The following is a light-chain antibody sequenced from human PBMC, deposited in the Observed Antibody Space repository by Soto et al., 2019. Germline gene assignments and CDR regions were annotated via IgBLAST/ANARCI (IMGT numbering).Light chain of an antibody. CDR2: KAA. CDR3: KQCNSYSTRALT. Sequence: DVQLSQSPSTLSASVGDRVTITCRASQTISYWLAWYQQKPGQAPKLLIYKAAILECGVPSRFSGSGSGTEVTLTISSMQPDDFATCYGKQCNSYSTRALTFGQGTKLEIK. CDR1: QTISYW. J-gene: IGKJ2*01. V-gene: IGKV1-5*03.